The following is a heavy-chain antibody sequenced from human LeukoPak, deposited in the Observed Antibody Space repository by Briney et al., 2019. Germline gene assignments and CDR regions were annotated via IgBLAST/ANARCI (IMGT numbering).Heavy chain of an antibody. J-gene: IGHJ4*02. CDR2: ISSSSSYT. V-gene: IGHV3-21*01. Sequence: GGSLRLSCVDSGITFRSYSMNWVRQAPGKGLEWVSSISSSSSYTNYADSVRGRFTISRENAKNSLYLQMNSLRAEDTAVYYCARDLGVVRGVFTLDYWGQGTLVTVSS. CDR1: GITFRSYS. D-gene: IGHD3-10*01. CDR3: ARDLGVVRGVFTLDY.